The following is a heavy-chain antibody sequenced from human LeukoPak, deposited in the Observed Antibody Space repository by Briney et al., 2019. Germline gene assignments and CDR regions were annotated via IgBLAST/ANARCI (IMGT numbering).Heavy chain of an antibody. CDR2: ISDSGGST. D-gene: IGHD3-3*01. CDR1: GFTFSSYA. V-gene: IGHV3-23*01. Sequence: PGGSLRLSCAASGFTFSSYAMSWVRQAPGKGLEWVSGISDSGGSTYYADSVKGRFTISRDNSKNTLYLQMNSLRAEDTAVYYCAKDKYNFWSGSNYYYMDVWGKGTTVTVSS. CDR3: AKDKYNFWSGSNYYYMDV. J-gene: IGHJ6*03.